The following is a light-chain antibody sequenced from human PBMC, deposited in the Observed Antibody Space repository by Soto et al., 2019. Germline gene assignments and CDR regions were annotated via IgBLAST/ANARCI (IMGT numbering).Light chain of an antibody. CDR2: TAS. J-gene: IGKJ1*01. V-gene: IGKV1-39*01. Sequence: DIQMTQSPSSLSASVGARITITCRSSQTIGKYLNWYQQKEGRAPQLLINTASTLQVGVPSRFSGSGSGTDFTLIISNLQPEDFATYYCQQNYTSHPWSFGQGTKVEI. CDR1: QTIGKY. CDR3: QQNYTSHPWS.